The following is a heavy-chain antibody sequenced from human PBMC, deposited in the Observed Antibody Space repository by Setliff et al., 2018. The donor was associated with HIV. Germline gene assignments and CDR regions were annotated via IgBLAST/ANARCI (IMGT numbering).Heavy chain of an antibody. V-gene: IGHV1-8*02. CDR3: ARSGWPYYYYYYAMDV. CDR2: MNPDSGNT. CDR1: GYTFTSND. D-gene: IGHD6-19*01. Sequence: ASVKVSCKASGYTFTSNDVYWARQATGQGLEWMGWMNPDSGNTGYAQKFQGRVTLTRNTSLTSAYMELSSLRSDDTAVYYCARSGWPYYYYYYAMDVWGQGTTVTVSS. J-gene: IGHJ6*02.